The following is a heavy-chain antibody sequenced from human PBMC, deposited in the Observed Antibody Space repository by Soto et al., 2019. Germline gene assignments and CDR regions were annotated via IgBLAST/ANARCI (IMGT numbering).Heavy chain of an antibody. CDR1: GFTFSSYG. CDR2: IWYDGSNK. V-gene: IGHV3-33*01. J-gene: IGHJ6*02. Sequence: GESLRLSCTASGFTFSSYGMHWVRQAPGKGLEWVAVIWYDGSNKYYADSVKGRFTISRDNSKNTLYLQMNSLRAEDTAVYYCARDGLMVAGDRYYYGMDVWGQGTTVTVSS. CDR3: ARDGLMVAGDRYYYGMDV. D-gene: IGHD2-8*01.